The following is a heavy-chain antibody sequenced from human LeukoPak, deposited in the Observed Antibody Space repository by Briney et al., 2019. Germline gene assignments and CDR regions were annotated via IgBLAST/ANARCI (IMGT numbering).Heavy chain of an antibody. CDR3: ARVGPNYYYMDV. CDR2: IYYSGST. J-gene: IGHJ6*03. D-gene: IGHD3-10*01. CDR1: GGSISSGGYS. Sequence: TLSLTCTVSGGSISSGGYSWSWIRQPPGKGPEWIGYIYYSGSTYYNPSLKRRATISVDTSKNQFSLKLSSETAADTAVYYCARVGPNYYYMDVWGKGTTVTVSS. V-gene: IGHV4-31*03.